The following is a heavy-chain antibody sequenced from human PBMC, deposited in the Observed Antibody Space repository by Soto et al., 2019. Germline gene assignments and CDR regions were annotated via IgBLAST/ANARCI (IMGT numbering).Heavy chain of an antibody. CDR3: ARVRIFDFGDNMGWFDT. D-gene: IGHD4-17*01. CDR2: IYDREST. Sequence: QVQLQESGPGLVKPSGTLSLTCAVSGASISPFFWSWIRQPPGKGLEWIGHIYDRESTNYNPSLESRVTISLDTSKNQFSLNLSSVTAADTAVYYCARVRIFDFGDNMGWFDTWGRGTLVTVFS. J-gene: IGHJ5*02. CDR1: GASISPFF. V-gene: IGHV4-59*08.